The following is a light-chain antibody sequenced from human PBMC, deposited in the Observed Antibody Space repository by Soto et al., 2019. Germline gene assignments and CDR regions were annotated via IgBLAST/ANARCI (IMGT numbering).Light chain of an antibody. Sequence: QSVLTQPASVSGSPGQSITISCTGTSSDVGGYNYVSWYQQHPGKAPKFMIYEVSNRPSGVSNRFSGSKSGNTASLTISGLQAEDEADYYCSSYTRNSTLVFGGGTKHRP. CDR3: SSYTRNSTLV. V-gene: IGLV2-14*01. J-gene: IGLJ2*01. CDR2: EVS. CDR1: SSDVGGYNY.